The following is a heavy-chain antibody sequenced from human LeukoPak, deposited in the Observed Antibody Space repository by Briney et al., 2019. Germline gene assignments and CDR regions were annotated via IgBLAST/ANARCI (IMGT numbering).Heavy chain of an antibody. CDR1: GFTFSSYS. J-gene: IGHJ4*02. V-gene: IGHV3-21*01. D-gene: IGHD3-10*01. Sequence: GSLRLSCAASGFTFSSYSMNWVRQAPGKGLEWVSSIGSSSSYIYYADSVKGRFTISRDNAKNSLYLQMNSLRAEGTAVYYCARDEGGEYYYGSGSYNYWGQGTLVTVSS. CDR3: ARDEGGEYYYGSGSYNY. CDR2: IGSSSSYI.